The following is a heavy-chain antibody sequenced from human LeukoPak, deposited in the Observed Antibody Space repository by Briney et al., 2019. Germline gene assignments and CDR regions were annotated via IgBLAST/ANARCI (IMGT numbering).Heavy chain of an antibody. Sequence: GGSLRLSCAASGFTFSSYAMSWVRQAPGKGLEWVSAISGSGGSTYYADSVKGRFTISRDNSKNTLYLQMNSLRAEDTAVYCCAKGGLWFGEPNFDYWGQGTLVTVSS. V-gene: IGHV3-23*01. CDR1: GFTFSSYA. J-gene: IGHJ4*02. CDR3: AKGGLWFGEPNFDY. CDR2: ISGSGGST. D-gene: IGHD3-10*01.